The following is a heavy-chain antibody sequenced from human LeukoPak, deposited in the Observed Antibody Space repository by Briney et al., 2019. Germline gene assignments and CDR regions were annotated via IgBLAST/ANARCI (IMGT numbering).Heavy chain of an antibody. CDR1: GYSFNSQG. D-gene: IGHD3-9*01. V-gene: IGHV1-69*13. CDR3: ARGPDILTGYYKGGLNYFDY. Sequence: SVKVSCKASGYSFNSQGMNWVRQAPGQGLEWMGGIIPIFGTANHAQKFQGRVTITADESTSTAYMELSSLRSEGTAVYYCARGPDILTGYYKGGLNYFDYWGQGTLVTVSS. CDR2: IIPIFGTA. J-gene: IGHJ4*02.